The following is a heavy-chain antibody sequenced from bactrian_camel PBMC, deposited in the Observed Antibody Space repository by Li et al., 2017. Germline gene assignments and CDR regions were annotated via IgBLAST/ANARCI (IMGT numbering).Heavy chain of an antibody. D-gene: IGHD4*01. CDR2: IDSDENT. J-gene: IGHJ4*01. CDR3: AAGSTTPKYDYDVSRPAY. CDR1: YNHRGNC. Sequence: QVQLVESGGGSVQAGGSLRLSCRYNHRGNCMGWFRQAPGKEREAVAGIDSDENTNYAASVKERFTISKDTANAANTLYLQMNGLKPEDTAMYYCAAGSTTPKYDYDVSRPAYWGQGTQVTVS. V-gene: IGHV3S53*01.